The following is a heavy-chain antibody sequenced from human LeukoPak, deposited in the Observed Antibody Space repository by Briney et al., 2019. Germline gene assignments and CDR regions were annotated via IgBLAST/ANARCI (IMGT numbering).Heavy chain of an antibody. CDR3: ARTVRGVVAFVI. CDR2: IFYSGST. D-gene: IGHD3-10*01. Sequence: SDTLSLTCAVSGYSISRSNWWGWIRQPPGKGLEWIGYIFYSGSTYYNPSLKSRVTMSVDTSRNQFSLKLSFVTAVDTAVYYCARTVRGVVAFVIWGQGTMVTVSS. CDR1: GYSISRSNW. J-gene: IGHJ3*02. V-gene: IGHV4-28*01.